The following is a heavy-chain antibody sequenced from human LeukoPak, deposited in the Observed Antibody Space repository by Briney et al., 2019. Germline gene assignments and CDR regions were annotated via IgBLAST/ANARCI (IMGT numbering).Heavy chain of an antibody. Sequence: GGSLRLSCAASGFTFSSPWMAWVRQAPGKGLEWVANIKQDGSEKYYVDSVKGRFTISRDNAKNSLYLQMNSLRAEDTAVYYCARGLRWFDPWGQGTLVTVSS. CDR2: IKQDGSEK. J-gene: IGHJ5*02. CDR1: GFTFSSPW. CDR3: ARGLRWFDP. V-gene: IGHV3-7*01.